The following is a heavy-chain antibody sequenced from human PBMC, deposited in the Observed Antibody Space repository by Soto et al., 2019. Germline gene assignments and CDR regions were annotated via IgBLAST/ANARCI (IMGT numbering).Heavy chain of an antibody. D-gene: IGHD3-22*01. Sequence: GGSLRLSCVASGFTLNNAWMSWVRQAPGKGLEWVGVIKSKADGGTTDYAAPVKGRFTISRDDSKNTLYLQMNSLKTDDTAVYYCVRATYFSDSSGYTRCFDYWGQGTLVTVSS. CDR1: GFTLNNAW. J-gene: IGHJ4*02. CDR2: IKSKADGGTT. CDR3: VRATYFSDSSGYTRCFDY. V-gene: IGHV3-15*01.